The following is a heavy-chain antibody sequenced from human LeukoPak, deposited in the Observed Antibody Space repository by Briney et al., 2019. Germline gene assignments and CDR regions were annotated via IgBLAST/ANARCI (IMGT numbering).Heavy chain of an antibody. Sequence: SQTLSLTCAISGDSVSTNPAVWNWIRQSPSRGLEWLGRTYYRSKWFNDYALPVRGRITINPDTSKNQFSLQLNSVTPEDTAVYYCTRSADGANWFDPWGQGTLVTVSS. J-gene: IGHJ5*02. D-gene: IGHD6-25*01. CDR2: TYYRSKWFN. V-gene: IGHV6-1*01. CDR3: TRSADGANWFDP. CDR1: GDSVSTNPAV.